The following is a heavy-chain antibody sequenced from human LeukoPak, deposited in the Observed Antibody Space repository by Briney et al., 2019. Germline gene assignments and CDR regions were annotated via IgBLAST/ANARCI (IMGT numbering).Heavy chain of an antibody. Sequence: ASVTVSCKASGYTFTTYAMHWVRQASGQRLEWMGWINGDNGNTKYSQKFQGRVTITRDTSAYTAYMELRSLSSADTAVYFCARAPYDILTGYSLNWFDPWGQGTLVTVSS. CDR3: ARAPYDILTGYSLNWFDP. J-gene: IGHJ5*02. V-gene: IGHV1-3*01. CDR1: GYTFTTYA. D-gene: IGHD3-9*01. CDR2: INGDNGNT.